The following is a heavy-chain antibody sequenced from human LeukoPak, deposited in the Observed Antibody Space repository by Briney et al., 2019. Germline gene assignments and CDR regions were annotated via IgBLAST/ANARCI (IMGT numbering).Heavy chain of an antibody. CDR3: ARTRGYYFDY. Sequence: SETLSLTCTVSGGSISSSSYYWSWIRQPPGKGLEWIGSIYYSGSTYYNPSLKSRVTISVDTSKNQFSLKLSSVTAADTAVYYCARTRGYYFDYWGQGTLVTVSS. CDR1: GGSISSSSYY. V-gene: IGHV4-39*01. CDR2: IYYSGST. J-gene: IGHJ4*02.